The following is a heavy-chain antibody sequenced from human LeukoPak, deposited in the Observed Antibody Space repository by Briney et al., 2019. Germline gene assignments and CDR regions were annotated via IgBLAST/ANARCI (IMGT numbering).Heavy chain of an antibody. CDR1: GGSFSGYY. D-gene: IGHD3-10*01. CDR2: INHSGST. J-gene: IGHJ5*01. V-gene: IGHV4-34*01. CDR3: ARAYGSGSYHSNWFES. Sequence: SETLSLTCAVYGGSFSGYYWTWIRQPPGKGLEWIGEINHSGSTNYNPSLNSRVTMSVDTSMNQFSLRLNSVTAADTAVYYCARAYGSGSYHSNWFESWGQGTLVIVSS.